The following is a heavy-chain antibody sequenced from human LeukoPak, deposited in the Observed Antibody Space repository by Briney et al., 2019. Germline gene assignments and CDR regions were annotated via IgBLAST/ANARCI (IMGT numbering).Heavy chain of an antibody. CDR2: IYYDGSNK. CDR1: GFTLSSSG. V-gene: IGHV3-33*01. D-gene: IGHD3-10*01. J-gene: IGHJ4*02. Sequence: GGSLRLSCAASGFTLSSSGMHWVRQAPGKGLEWVAVIYYDGSNKYSADSVEGRFTISRDNSKNMLYLQMNSLRLEDTAVYYCATSPRGEHYFDYWGQGTLVTVSS. CDR3: ATSPRGEHYFDY.